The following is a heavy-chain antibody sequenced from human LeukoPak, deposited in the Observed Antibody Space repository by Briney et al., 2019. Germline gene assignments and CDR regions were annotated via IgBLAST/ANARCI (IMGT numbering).Heavy chain of an antibody. CDR2: IYYSGGT. D-gene: IGHD1-14*01. CDR1: GGSFSSYD. Sequence: PSETLSLTCTVSGGSFSSYDWSWIRQPPGKGLEWIGYIYYSGGTNYNPSLKSRVTISVDTSKNQFSLKLSSVTAADTAVYYCARGYTTDYYYMDVWGKGTTVTVSS. CDR3: ARGYTTDYYYMDV. J-gene: IGHJ6*03. V-gene: IGHV4-59*01.